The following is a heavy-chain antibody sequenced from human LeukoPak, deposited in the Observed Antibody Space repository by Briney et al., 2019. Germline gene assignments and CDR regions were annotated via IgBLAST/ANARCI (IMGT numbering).Heavy chain of an antibody. Sequence: ASLKVSCKASGYTFTSYDINWVRQATGQGLEWMGWMNPNSGNTGYAQKFQGRVTMTRNTSISTAYMELSSLRSEDTAVYHSEVGRRYFDRRALGYWGQGTLVTVSS. CDR1: GYTFTSYD. J-gene: IGHJ4*02. V-gene: IGHV1-8*01. CDR3: EVGRRYFDRRALGY. CDR2: MNPNSGNT. D-gene: IGHD3-9*01.